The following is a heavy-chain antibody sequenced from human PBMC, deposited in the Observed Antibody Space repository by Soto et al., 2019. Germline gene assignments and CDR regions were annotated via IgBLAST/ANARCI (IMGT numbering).Heavy chain of an antibody. CDR2: ISYDGSNK. CDR3: ARGATVTTYFDY. V-gene: IGHV3-30-3*01. Sequence: QVQLVESGGGVVQPGRSLRLSCAASGFTFSTYTMHWVRQAPGKGLEWVAIISYDGSNKYYADSVKGRFTISRDNSKNTLYLQMNSLSAEDTAVYYCARGATVTTYFDYWGQGTMVTVSS. D-gene: IGHD4-17*01. CDR1: GFTFSTYT. J-gene: IGHJ4*02.